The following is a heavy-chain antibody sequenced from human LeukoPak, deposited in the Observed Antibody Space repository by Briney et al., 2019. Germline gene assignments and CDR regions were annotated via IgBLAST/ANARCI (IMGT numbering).Heavy chain of an antibody. V-gene: IGHV3-9*01. CDR1: GFTFSSYA. J-gene: IGHJ4*02. CDR3: AKASYYYDSSGPDY. D-gene: IGHD3-22*01. Sequence: PGGSLRLSCAASGFTFSSYAMHWVRQAPGKGLEWVSGISWNSGSIGYADSVKGRFTISRDNAKNSLYLQMNSLRAEDTALYYCAKASYYYDSSGPDYWGQGTLVTVSS. CDR2: ISWNSGSI.